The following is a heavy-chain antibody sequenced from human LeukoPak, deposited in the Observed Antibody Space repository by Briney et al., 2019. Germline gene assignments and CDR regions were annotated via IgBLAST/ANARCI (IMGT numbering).Heavy chain of an antibody. D-gene: IGHD3-22*01. J-gene: IGHJ6*02. V-gene: IGHV3-23*01. CDR1: GFTFASYA. CDR2: ISGSGGST. Sequence: PGGSPRLSCAASGFTFASYAMTWVRQAPGKGLEWFSAISGSGGSTYYADSGKGRFTISRDNYKNTLYLQMNSLRAEDTAVYYCARDSGIYDSSGYYGLSYYGMDVWGQGTTVTVSS. CDR3: ARDSGIYDSSGYYGLSYYGMDV.